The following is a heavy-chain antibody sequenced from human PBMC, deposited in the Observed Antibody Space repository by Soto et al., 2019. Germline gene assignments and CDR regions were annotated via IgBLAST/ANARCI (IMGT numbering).Heavy chain of an antibody. D-gene: IGHD3-9*01. CDR3: TTAGWTGLYYYYYGMDV. CDR2: IKSKTDGGTT. J-gene: IGHJ6*02. Sequence: EVQLVESGGGLVKPGGSLRLSCAASGFTFSNAWMNWVRQAPGKGLEWVGRIKSKTDGGTTDYAAPVKGRFTISRDDSKNTLYLQMNSLKTEDTAVYYGTTAGWTGLYYYYYGMDVWGQGTTVTVSS. V-gene: IGHV3-15*07. CDR1: GFTFSNAW.